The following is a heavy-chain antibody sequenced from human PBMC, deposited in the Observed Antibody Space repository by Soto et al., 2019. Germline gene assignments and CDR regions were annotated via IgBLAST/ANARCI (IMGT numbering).Heavy chain of an antibody. CDR3: ARDFPPSSGSNDY. J-gene: IGHJ4*02. CDR1: GVSISSYY. CDR2: IYYSGST. D-gene: IGHD6-19*01. V-gene: IGHV4-59*01. Sequence: PSETLCLTCTVSGVSISSYYWRWIRPPPGKGLEWIGYIYYSGSTNYNPSLKSRVTISVDTSKNQFSLKLSSVTAADTAVYYCARDFPPSSGSNDYWGQGTLVTVSS.